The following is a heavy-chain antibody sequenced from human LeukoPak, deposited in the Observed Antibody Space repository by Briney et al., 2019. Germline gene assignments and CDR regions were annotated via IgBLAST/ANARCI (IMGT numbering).Heavy chain of an antibody. D-gene: IGHD2-15*01. CDR3: ARGGYCSGGSCYAVY. Sequence: AASVKVSCKASGGTFRSYAISWVRQAPGQGLEWMGGIIPIFGTANYAQKFQGRVTITTDESTSTAYMELSSLRSGDTAVYYCARGGYCSGGSCYAVYWGQGTLVTVSS. V-gene: IGHV1-69*05. J-gene: IGHJ4*02. CDR1: GGTFRSYA. CDR2: IIPIFGTA.